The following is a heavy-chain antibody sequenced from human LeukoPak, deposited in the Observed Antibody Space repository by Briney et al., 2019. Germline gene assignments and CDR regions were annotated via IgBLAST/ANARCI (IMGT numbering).Heavy chain of an antibody. D-gene: IGHD3-22*01. V-gene: IGHV5-51*03. J-gene: IGHJ3*02. CDR1: GYSFTSYW. CDR2: IYPGDSDT. CDR3: ARLSYYYDSSGYYPYAFDI. Sequence: GESLKISCKGSGYSFTSYWIGWVRQMPGKGLEWMGIIYPGDSDTRYSPSFQGQVTISADQSISTAYLQWSSLKASDTAMYYCARLSYYYDSSGYYPYAFDIWGQGTMVTVSS.